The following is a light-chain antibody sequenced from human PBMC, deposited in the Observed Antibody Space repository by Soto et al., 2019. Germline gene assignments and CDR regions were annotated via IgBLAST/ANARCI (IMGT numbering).Light chain of an antibody. J-gene: IGKJ4*01. CDR2: GAS. Sequence: EIVMTQSPATLSVSPGERATLSCRASQSVSSNLAWYQQKPGQAARLLIYGASTRATGIPARFSGSGSGTEFTLTISSLQSEDFAVYYCLQYNNWPQLTFGGGTNVEIK. V-gene: IGKV3-15*01. CDR1: QSVSSN. CDR3: LQYNNWPQLT.